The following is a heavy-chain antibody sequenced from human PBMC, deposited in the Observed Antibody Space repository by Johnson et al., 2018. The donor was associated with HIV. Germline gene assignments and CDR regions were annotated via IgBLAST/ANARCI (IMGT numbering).Heavy chain of an antibody. CDR1: GFTFDDYT. V-gene: IGHV3-43*01. CDR2: INWDGGST. D-gene: IGHD1-26*01. J-gene: IGHJ3*01. CDR3: AKGGVRSGSYYAFDV. Sequence: EVQLVESGGGVVQPGRSLRLSCAASGFTFDDYTMHWVRQVPGKGLEWVSLINWDGGSTYYAASVKGRFTISRVNSKNSLYLQMNSLRTEDTALYHCAKGGVRSGSYYAFDVWGQGTMVTVSS.